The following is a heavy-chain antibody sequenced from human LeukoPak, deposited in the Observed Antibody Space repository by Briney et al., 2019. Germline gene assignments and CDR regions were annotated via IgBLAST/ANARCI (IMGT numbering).Heavy chain of an antibody. CDR2: INWNGGST. CDR1: GFTFDDYG. J-gene: IGHJ4*02. CDR3: ARGPRYNWNSNYFPFDY. Sequence: PGGSLRLSCAASGFTFDDYGMSWVRQAPGKGLEWVSGINWNGGSTGYADSVKGRFTISRDNAKNSLYLQMNSLRVEDTAVYYCARGPRYNWNSNYFPFDYWGQGTLVTVSS. D-gene: IGHD1-7*01. V-gene: IGHV3-20*04.